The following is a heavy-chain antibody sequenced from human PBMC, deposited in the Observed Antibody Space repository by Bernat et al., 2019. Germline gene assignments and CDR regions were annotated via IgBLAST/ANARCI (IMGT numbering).Heavy chain of an antibody. CDR1: GGSISSGGYY. CDR2: IYYSGST. D-gene: IGHD3-22*01. V-gene: IGHV4-30-4*01. CDR3: ASSWGYYYDSSGYYQYYLDD. Sequence: QVQLQESGPGLVKPSQTLSLTCTVSGGSISSGGYYWSWIRQPPGKGLEWIGYIYYSGSTYYNPSLKSRVTISVDTSKNQFSLKLSSVTAADTAVYYCASSWGYYYDSSGYYQYYLDDWGQGTLVTVSS. J-gene: IGHJ4*02.